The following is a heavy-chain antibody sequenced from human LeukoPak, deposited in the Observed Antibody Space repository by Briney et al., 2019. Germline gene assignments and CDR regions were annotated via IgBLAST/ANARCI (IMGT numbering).Heavy chain of an antibody. D-gene: IGHD6-19*01. CDR2: IYYSGST. CDR1: GGSISSSSYY. J-gene: IGHJ4*02. V-gene: IGHV4-39*01. CDR3: ARHQIAVGDFDY. Sequence: SETLSLTCTVSGGSISSSSYYWGWIRQPPGKGLEWIGSIYYSGSTYYNPSLKGRVTISVDTSKNQFSLKLSSVTAADTAVYYCARHQIAVGDFDYWGQGTLVTVSS.